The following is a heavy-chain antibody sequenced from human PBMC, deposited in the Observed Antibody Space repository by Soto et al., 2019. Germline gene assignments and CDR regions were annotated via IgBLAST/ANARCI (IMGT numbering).Heavy chain of an antibody. D-gene: IGHD3-16*02. CDR2: INPNTGYT. CDR1: GYTFTSYD. Sequence: QVQLVQSGAAMKKPGASVKVSCKASGYTFTSYDINWVRQATGQGLEWMGWINPNTGYTDYAQKFQDRVTMTGNTSITTAYMELSSLRCEDTAVYYCVRGRVMITFGVVIVIDYWGQGSPVTVSS. V-gene: IGHV1-8*01. J-gene: IGHJ4*02. CDR3: VRGRVMITFGVVIVIDY.